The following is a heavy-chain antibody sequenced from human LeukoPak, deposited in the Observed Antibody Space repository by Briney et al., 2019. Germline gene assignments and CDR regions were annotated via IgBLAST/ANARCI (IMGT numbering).Heavy chain of an antibody. J-gene: IGHJ4*02. V-gene: IGHV1-2*02. CDR2: INPKSGDT. D-gene: IGHD6-19*01. CDR3: AKEVAVAAKDY. CDR1: GYTFTGSY. Sequence: ASVKVSCKASGYTFTGSYLHWVRQVPGQGLEWMGWINPKSGDTNYAQKFQGRVTMTRDTSISTAYMELSRLRSDDTGVYYCAKEVAVAAKDYWGQGTLVTISS.